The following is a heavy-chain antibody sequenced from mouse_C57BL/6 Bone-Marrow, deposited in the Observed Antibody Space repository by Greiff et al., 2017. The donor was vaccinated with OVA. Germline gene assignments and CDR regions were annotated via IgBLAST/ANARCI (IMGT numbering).Heavy chain of an antibody. CDR2: ISDGGSYT. J-gene: IGHJ4*01. Sequence: EVNVVESGGGLVKPGGSLKLSCAASGFTFSSYAMSWVRQTPEKRLEWVATISDGGSYTYYPDNVKGRFTISRDNAKNNLYLQMSHLKSEDTAMYYCARGVSYAMDYWGQGTSVTVSS. CDR3: ARGVSYAMDY. CDR1: GFTFSSYA. V-gene: IGHV5-4*03.